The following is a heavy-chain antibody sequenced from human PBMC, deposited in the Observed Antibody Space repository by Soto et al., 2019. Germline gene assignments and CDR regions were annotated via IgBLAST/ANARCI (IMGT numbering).Heavy chain of an antibody. V-gene: IGHV1-18*01. Sequence: GASVKVSCKASGYTFTSYGISWVRQAPGQGLEWMGWIIAYNGNTNYAQKLQGRVTITADTSTSTAYMELRSLRSEDTAVYYCARAPTGTTRFDPWGQGTLVTVSS. CDR1: GYTFTSYG. CDR2: IIAYNGNT. D-gene: IGHD1-7*01. J-gene: IGHJ5*02. CDR3: ARAPTGTTRFDP.